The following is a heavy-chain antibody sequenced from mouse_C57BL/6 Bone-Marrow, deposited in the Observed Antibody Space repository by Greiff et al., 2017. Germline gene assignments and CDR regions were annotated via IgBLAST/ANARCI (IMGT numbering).Heavy chain of an antibody. CDR1: GYTFTDYY. CDR3: ARWLYSYYWFAY. Sequence: VQLQQSGPELVKPGASVKISCKASGYTFTDYYMNWVKQSHGKSLEWIGDINPNNGGTSYNQKFKGKATLTVDKSSSTAYMELRSLTSEDSAVYYCARWLYSYYWFAYWGQGTLVTVSA. J-gene: IGHJ3*01. CDR2: INPNNGGT. V-gene: IGHV1-26*01. D-gene: IGHD2-12*01.